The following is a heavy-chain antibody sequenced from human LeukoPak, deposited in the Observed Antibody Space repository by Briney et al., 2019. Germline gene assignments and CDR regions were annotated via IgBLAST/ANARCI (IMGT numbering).Heavy chain of an antibody. V-gene: IGHV1-46*01. CDR2: INPSGGST. CDR1: GYTFTSYY. Sequence: WASVKVSCKASGYTFTSYYMHWVRQAPGQGLEWMGIINPSGGSTSYAQKFQGRVTMTRDTSISTAYMELSRLRSDDTAVYYCARDHRALWFGELYEFDPWGQGTLVTVSS. J-gene: IGHJ5*02. D-gene: IGHD3-10*01. CDR3: ARDHRALWFGELYEFDP.